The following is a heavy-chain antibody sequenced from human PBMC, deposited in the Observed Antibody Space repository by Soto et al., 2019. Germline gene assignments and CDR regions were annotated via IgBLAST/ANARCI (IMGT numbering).Heavy chain of an antibody. CDR3: ARALPVSRYCISIDCPRSGMDV. V-gene: IGHV4-39*02. D-gene: IGHD2-2*01. J-gene: IGHJ6*02. CDR1: GGSLSSGGHY. CDR2: IYYRGNT. Sequence: PSETLSLTCTVSGGSLSSGGHYWGWLRQPPGKGLEWIGSIYYRGNTYYNPSLMSRVTISVDTSKNYFSLKLSFVTAADTAVYYCARALPVSRYCISIDCPRSGMDVWGQGTTVTVS.